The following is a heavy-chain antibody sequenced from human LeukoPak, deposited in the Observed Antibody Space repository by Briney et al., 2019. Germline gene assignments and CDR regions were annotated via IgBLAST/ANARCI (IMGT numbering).Heavy chain of an antibody. Sequence: PGGSLRLSCAASGFTFSSYSMNWVRQAPGKGLEWVSSISSSSSYIYYAGSVKGRFTISRDNAKNSLYLQMNSLRAEDTAVYYCARDWGRYCSSTSCYSPWFDPWGQGTLVTVSS. V-gene: IGHV3-21*01. J-gene: IGHJ5*02. CDR3: ARDWGRYCSSTSCYSPWFDP. D-gene: IGHD2-2*01. CDR2: ISSSSSYI. CDR1: GFTFSSYS.